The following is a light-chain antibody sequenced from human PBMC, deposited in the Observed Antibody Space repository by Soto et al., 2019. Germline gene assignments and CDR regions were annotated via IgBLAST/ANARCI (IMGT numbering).Light chain of an antibody. J-gene: IGKJ3*01. Sequence: VLTQSPDTLSLSPGERATLSCRTSHSAVSYLAWYQQKPGQAPRLLMYYASDRGNRATGIPARFSGSGSGTDFTLTISSLEPEDFAVYYCQQRFNWPPRVTFGPGTKVDIK. CDR3: QQRFNWPPRVT. CDR2: YASDRG. CDR1: HSAVSY. V-gene: IGKV3-11*01.